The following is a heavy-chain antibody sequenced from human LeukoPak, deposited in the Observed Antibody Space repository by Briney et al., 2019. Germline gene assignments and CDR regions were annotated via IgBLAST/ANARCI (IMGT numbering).Heavy chain of an antibody. CDR1: GFTFNNYA. CDR2: ISASGVMT. J-gene: IGHJ4*02. V-gene: IGHV3-23*01. D-gene: IGHD1-26*01. CDR3: AKDRSIGTYYTFDH. Sequence: PGGSLRLSCAASGFTFNNYAMTWVRQAPGKGLEWVSSISASGVMTYYADSGKGRVTVSRDNSKNNLYLQMSRLPAADTAAYYCAKDRSIGTYYTFDHWGQGTLVTVSS.